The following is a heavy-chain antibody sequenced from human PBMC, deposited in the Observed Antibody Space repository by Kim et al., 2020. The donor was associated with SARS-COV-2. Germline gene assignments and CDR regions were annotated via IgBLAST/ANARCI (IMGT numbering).Heavy chain of an antibody. Sequence: GGSLRLSCAASGFTFSSYAMHWVRQAPGKGLEWVAVISYDGSNKYYADSVKGRFTISRDNSKNTLYLQMNSLRAEDTAVYYCARVHIVVVPADPENAFD. V-gene: IGHV3-30-3*01. CDR2: ISYDGSNK. CDR1: GFTFSSYA. J-gene: IGHJ3*02. CDR3: ARVHIVVVPADPENAFD. D-gene: IGHD2-2*01.